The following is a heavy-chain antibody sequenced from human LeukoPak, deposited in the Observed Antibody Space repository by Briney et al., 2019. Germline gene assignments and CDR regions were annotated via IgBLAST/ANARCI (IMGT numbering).Heavy chain of an antibody. V-gene: IGHV1-2*06. CDR3: ARDLGSSSWYYSYGMDV. J-gene: IGHJ6*02. CDR1: GYTFTSYA. Sequence: ASVKVSCKASGYTFTSYAMHWVRQAPGQRLEWMGRINSNSGGTNYAQKFQGRVTMTRDTSISTAYMELSRLTSDDTAVYYCARDLGSSSWYYSYGMDVWGQGTTVTVSS. D-gene: IGHD6-13*01. CDR2: INSNSGGT.